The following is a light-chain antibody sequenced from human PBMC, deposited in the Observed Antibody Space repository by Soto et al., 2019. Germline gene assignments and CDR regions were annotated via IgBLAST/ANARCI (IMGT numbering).Light chain of an antibody. CDR2: STT. CDR3: LLYYGSPQPNWV. V-gene: IGLV7-43*01. J-gene: IGLJ3*02. CDR1: TGPVTSGYY. Sequence: QAVVTQEPSLTVSPGGTVTLTCASSTGPVTSGYYPNWFQQKPGQAPRPLIYSTTDKHSWTPARFSGSLLRGKAALTLSGVQPEDEAEYYCLLYYGSPQPNWVFGGGTKLTVL.